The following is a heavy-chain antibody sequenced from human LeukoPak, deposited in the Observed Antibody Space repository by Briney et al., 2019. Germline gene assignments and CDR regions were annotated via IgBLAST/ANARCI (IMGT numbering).Heavy chain of an antibody. CDR3: ARDLVRGYCSGGSCYPSWFDP. CDR1: GGSISSYY. Sequence: PSETLSLTCTVSGGSISSYYWSWIRQPPGKGREWIGYIYYSGSTNYNPSLKSRVTISVDTSKNQFSLKLSSVTAADTAVYYCARDLVRGYCSGGSCYPSWFDPWGQGTLVTVSS. CDR2: IYYSGST. V-gene: IGHV4-59*01. J-gene: IGHJ5*02. D-gene: IGHD2-15*01.